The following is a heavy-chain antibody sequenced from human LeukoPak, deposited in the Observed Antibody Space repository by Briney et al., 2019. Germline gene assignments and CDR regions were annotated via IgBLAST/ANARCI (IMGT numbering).Heavy chain of an antibody. D-gene: IGHD3-22*01. CDR3: ARDQGGSYDSSGYFDY. J-gene: IGHJ4*02. V-gene: IGHV1-69*05. CDR1: GGTFSSYA. Sequence: GASVKVSCKASGGTFSSYAISWVRQAPGQGLECMGGIIPIFGTANYAQKFQGRVTITTDESTSTAYMELSSLRSEDTAVYYCARDQGGSYDSSGYFDYWGQGTLVTVSS. CDR2: IIPIFGTA.